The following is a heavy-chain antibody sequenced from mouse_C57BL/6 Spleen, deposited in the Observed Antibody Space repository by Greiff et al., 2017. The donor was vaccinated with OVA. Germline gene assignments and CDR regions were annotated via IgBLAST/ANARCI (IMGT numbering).Heavy chain of an antibody. J-gene: IGHJ3*01. D-gene: IGHD2-1*01. CDR2: IRSKSSNYAT. V-gene: IGHV10-3*01. CDR3: VRDGNYEDWFAY. CDR1: GFTFNTYA. Sequence: EVKLQESGGGLVQPTGSLKLSCAASGFTFNTYAMHWVRQAPGTGLEWVARIRSKSSNYATYSAASVKDRVTISRDDSQSMLYLQMNNLKTEDTAMYYCVRDGNYEDWFAYWGQGTLVTVSA.